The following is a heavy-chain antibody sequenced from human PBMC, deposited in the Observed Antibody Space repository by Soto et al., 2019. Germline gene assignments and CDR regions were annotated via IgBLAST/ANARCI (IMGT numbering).Heavy chain of an antibody. CDR1: GGTFSSYA. CDR3: ARDRGGDYVRYWFDP. J-gene: IGHJ5*02. V-gene: IGHV1-69*01. Sequence: KVSCKASGGTFSSYAISWVRQAPGQGLEWMGGIIPIFGTANYAQKFQGRVTITADESTSTAYMELSSLRSEDTAVYYCARDRGGDYVRYWFDPWGQGTLVTVSS. D-gene: IGHD4-17*01. CDR2: IIPIFGTA.